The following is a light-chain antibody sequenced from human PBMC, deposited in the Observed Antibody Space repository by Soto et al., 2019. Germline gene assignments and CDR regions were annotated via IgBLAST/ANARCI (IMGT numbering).Light chain of an antibody. V-gene: IGKV1-6*01. Sequence: AIQMTQSPSSVSASVGDRVTITCRASQGIRNELGWYQQKPGKAPKLLIYSASSLQNGVPSRFIDSRSGTDFILTSSGLQPEDFATYFCLQDFTYPRTFGQGTKV. CDR3: LQDFTYPRT. CDR2: SAS. J-gene: IGKJ1*01. CDR1: QGIRNE.